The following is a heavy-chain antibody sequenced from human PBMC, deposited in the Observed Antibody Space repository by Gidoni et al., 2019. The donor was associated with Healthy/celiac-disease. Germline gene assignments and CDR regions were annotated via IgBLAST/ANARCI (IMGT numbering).Heavy chain of an antibody. CDR2: IIPIFGTA. Sequence: QVQLVQSGAEVKKPGSSVKVSCKASGGTFSSYAISWVRQAPGQGLEWMGGIIPIFGTANYAQKVQGRVTITADESTSTAYMELSSLRSEDTAVYYCARGTVGATDDYYYYGMDVWGQGTTVTVSS. CDR1: GGTFSSYA. J-gene: IGHJ6*02. D-gene: IGHD1-26*01. CDR3: ARGTVGATDDYYYYGMDV. V-gene: IGHV1-69*01.